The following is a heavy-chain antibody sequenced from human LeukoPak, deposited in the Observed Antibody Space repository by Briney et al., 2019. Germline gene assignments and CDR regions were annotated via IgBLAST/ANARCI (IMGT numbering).Heavy chain of an antibody. CDR2: INHRGST. CDR1: GGSFSGYY. Sequence: SESLSLTCAVYGGSFSGYYCSWIRQPPGKGLEWIGEINHRGSTNYNPSLKSRVTMSVDTSKNQFSLKLSSVTAADTAVYYCARTDYCSSTSCPGYFQHWGQGTLVTVSS. CDR3: ARTDYCSSTSCPGYFQH. V-gene: IGHV4-34*01. J-gene: IGHJ1*01. D-gene: IGHD2-2*01.